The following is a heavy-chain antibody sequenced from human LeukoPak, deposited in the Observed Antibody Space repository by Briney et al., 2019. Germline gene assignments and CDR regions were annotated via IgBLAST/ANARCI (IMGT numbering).Heavy chain of an antibody. Sequence: ASVKVSCKASGYTFTSFYMHWVRQAPGQGLEWMGIINPSGGSTSYAQKFQGRVTMTRDTSTSTVYMELSSLRSEDTAVYYCARDAIPRIYYYDSSGYYYFDYWGQGTLVTVSS. V-gene: IGHV1-46*01. CDR2: INPSGGST. J-gene: IGHJ4*02. D-gene: IGHD3-22*01. CDR1: GYTFTSFY. CDR3: ARDAIPRIYYYDSSGYYYFDY.